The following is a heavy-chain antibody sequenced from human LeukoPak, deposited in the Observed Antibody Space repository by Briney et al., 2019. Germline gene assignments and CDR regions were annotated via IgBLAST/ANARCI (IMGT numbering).Heavy chain of an antibody. Sequence: GGSLRLSCAASGLTFRNYAMSWVRQAPGKGLEWVSVICANDGNTYYADAVKGRFTISRDNSKDTLYLQMDSLRAEDTAVYYCAKGGGSSYYSPCDYWGQGILVTVSS. CDR1: GLTFRNYA. CDR2: ICANDGNT. V-gene: IGHV3-23*01. J-gene: IGHJ4*02. D-gene: IGHD2-15*01. CDR3: AKGGGSSYYSPCDY.